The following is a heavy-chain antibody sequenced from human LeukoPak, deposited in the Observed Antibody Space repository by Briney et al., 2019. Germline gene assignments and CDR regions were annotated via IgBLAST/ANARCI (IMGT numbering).Heavy chain of an antibody. Sequence: GGSLRLSCAASGFTFSSYAMSWVRQAPGKGLEWVSAISGSGGSTYYADSVKGRFTISRDISKNTLYLQVNSLRTEDTAVYYCARSLYQLLEFDYWGQGTLVTVSS. CDR3: ARSLYQLLEFDY. D-gene: IGHD2-2*01. V-gene: IGHV3-23*01. CDR2: ISGSGGST. CDR1: GFTFSSYA. J-gene: IGHJ4*02.